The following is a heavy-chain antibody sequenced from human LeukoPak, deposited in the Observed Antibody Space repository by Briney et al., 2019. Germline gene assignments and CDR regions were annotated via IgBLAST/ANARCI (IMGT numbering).Heavy chain of an antibody. D-gene: IGHD6-13*01. V-gene: IGHV1-2*02. J-gene: IGHJ5*02. Sequence: ASVKVSCKASGYTFTGYYMHWARQAPGQGLEWMGWINPNSGGTNYAQKFQGRVTMTRDTSISTAYMELSRLRSDDTAVYYCARVDSAGTGWFDPWGQGTLVTVSS. CDR2: INPNSGGT. CDR3: ARVDSAGTGWFDP. CDR1: GYTFTGYY.